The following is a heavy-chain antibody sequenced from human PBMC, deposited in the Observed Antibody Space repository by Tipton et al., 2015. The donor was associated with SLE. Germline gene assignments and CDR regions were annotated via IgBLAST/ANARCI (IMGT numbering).Heavy chain of an antibody. CDR1: GGSISSLY. CDR3: ARDGRGYCDNSGCSEYHWFDP. J-gene: IGHJ5*02. D-gene: IGHD2-15*01. V-gene: IGHV4-59*11. Sequence: TLSLTCTVSGGSISSLYWSWFRQPPGKGLEWIGYIYYRGNTKYNPSLNSRVTISLDTSRTQFSLKLSSVTAADTAVYYCARDGRGYCDNSGCSEYHWFDPWGQGTLVTVSS. CDR2: IYYRGNT.